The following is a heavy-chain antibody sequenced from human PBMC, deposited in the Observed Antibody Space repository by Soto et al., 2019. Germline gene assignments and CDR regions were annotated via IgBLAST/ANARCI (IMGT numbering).Heavy chain of an antibody. Sequence: GGSLRLSCATSGFTFSSDWMHWVRQAPGKGLVWVSRINKDGSYKNYADFVEGRLTISRDDAKSELYLQMDRLRAEDTAVYYCARGGLEPFDYLGQGALVTVSS. V-gene: IGHV3-74*01. D-gene: IGHD1-1*01. CDR2: INKDGSYK. CDR1: GFTFSSDW. CDR3: ARGGLEPFDY. J-gene: IGHJ4*02.